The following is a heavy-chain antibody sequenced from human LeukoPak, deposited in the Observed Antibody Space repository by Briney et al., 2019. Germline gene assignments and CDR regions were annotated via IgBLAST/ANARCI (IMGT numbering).Heavy chain of an antibody. CDR2: IIPIFGTA. CDR3: ARGGNNWNDVYTR. V-gene: IGHV1-69*05. J-gene: IGHJ4*02. CDR1: GGTFSSYA. Sequence: GASVKVSCKASGGTFSSYAISWVRQAPGQGLEWMGRIIPIFGTANYAQKFQGRVTITTDESTSTAYMEPSSLRSEDTAVYYCARGGNNWNDVYTRWGQGTLVTVSS. D-gene: IGHD1-20*01.